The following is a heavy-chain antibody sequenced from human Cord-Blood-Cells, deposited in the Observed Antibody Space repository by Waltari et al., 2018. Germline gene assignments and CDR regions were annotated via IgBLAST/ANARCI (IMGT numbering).Heavy chain of an antibody. Sequence: QVQLVQSGAEVKKPGSSVKVSCKASGGTFSSYTISWVRQAPGQGLEWMGRSNPILGRANYAQKFQGRVTITADKSTSTAYMELSSLRSEDTAVYYCARDPGGSSGWYWYFDLWGRGTLVTVSS. CDR2: SNPILGRA. D-gene: IGHD6-19*01. CDR3: ARDPGGSSGWYWYFDL. J-gene: IGHJ2*01. V-gene: IGHV1-69*08. CDR1: GGTFSSYT.